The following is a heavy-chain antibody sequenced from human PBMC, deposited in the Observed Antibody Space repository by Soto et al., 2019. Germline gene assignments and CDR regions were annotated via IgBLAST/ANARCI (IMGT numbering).Heavy chain of an antibody. V-gene: IGHV3-9*01. CDR3: AKIGVVLLLAATGHDAFDI. D-gene: IGHD2-15*01. Sequence: EVQLVESGGGLVQPGRSLRLSCAASGFTFDDYAMHWVRQAPGKGLEWVSGISWNSGSIGYADSVKGRFTISRDNAKNYLYLQMNSLRAEHTALYYCAKIGVVLLLAATGHDAFDIWGQGTMVTVSS. CDR2: ISWNSGSI. J-gene: IGHJ3*02. CDR1: GFTFDDYA.